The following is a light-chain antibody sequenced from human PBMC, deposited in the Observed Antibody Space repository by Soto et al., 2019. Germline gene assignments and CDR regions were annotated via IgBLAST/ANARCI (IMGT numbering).Light chain of an antibody. Sequence: IVLTQSPATLSLWPGETDILSCRASQTVSSYLSLYQHKPGQAPRLLIYDASKRAPGIPARFSGSGSGTDFTLTTSSLEHEDFAVYYCQQRSTSLTFGQGTRLEIE. J-gene: IGKJ5*01. CDR1: QTVSSY. CDR2: DAS. CDR3: QQRSTSLT. V-gene: IGKV3-11*01.